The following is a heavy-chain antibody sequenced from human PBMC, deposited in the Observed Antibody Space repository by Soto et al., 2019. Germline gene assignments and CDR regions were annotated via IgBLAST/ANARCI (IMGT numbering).Heavy chain of an antibody. J-gene: IGHJ4*02. V-gene: IGHV3-33*01. CDR1: GFTFSRYG. CDR3: VRGYGGNGGAFDY. Sequence: QVQLVESGGGVVQPGRSLRLSCAASGFTFSRYGMHWVRQAPGKGLEWVAVIWYDGSNKYYADSVKGRFTISRDNSKNTLYLQMNSLRAEDTAVYYCVRGYGGNGGAFDYWGQGTLVTVSS. CDR2: IWYDGSNK. D-gene: IGHD1-1*01.